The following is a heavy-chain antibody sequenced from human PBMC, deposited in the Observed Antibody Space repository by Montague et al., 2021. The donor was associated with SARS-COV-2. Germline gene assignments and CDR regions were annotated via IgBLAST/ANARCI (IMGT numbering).Heavy chain of an antibody. CDR3: ARVAGGYYHDSSAYFDY. CDR1: GGSFGGYY. D-gene: IGHD3-22*01. V-gene: IGHV4-34*01. CDR2: INQSGST. J-gene: IGHJ4*02. Sequence: SETLSLTCAVYGGSFGGYYWSWIRQPPGKGLEWIGEINQSGSTNXXPSLKGRVILSVDTSKKQFSLKLSSLTAADTAVYYCARVAGGYYHDSSAYFDYWGQGSMVTVSS.